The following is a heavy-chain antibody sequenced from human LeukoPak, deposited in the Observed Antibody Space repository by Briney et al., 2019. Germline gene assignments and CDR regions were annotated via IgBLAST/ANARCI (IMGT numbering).Heavy chain of an antibody. D-gene: IGHD6-19*01. CDR2: IYPGDSDT. CDR1: GYSFTSYW. Sequence: GGSLEISCKGSGYSFTSYWIGWGRQVPGKGLEGMGIIYPGDSDTKYSPSFQGQVTISADKSISTAYLQWSSLKASDTAMYYCARTGYTSGWYVGSFDYWGQGTLVTVSS. J-gene: IGHJ4*02. CDR3: ARTGYTSGWYVGSFDY. V-gene: IGHV5-51*01.